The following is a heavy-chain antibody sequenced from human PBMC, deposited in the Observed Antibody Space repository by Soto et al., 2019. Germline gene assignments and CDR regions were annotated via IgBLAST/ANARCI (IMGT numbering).Heavy chain of an antibody. Sequence: ASVKVSCKASGYTFTSYAMHWVRQAPGQRLEWMGWINAGNGNTKYSQKFQGRVTITRDTSASTAYMELSSLRSEDTAVYYCARLNDFWSGCQSLFPPPNYGMDVWGQGTTVTVSS. CDR1: GYTFTSYA. D-gene: IGHD3-3*01. J-gene: IGHJ6*02. CDR3: ARLNDFWSGCQSLFPPPNYGMDV. V-gene: IGHV1-3*01. CDR2: INAGNGNT.